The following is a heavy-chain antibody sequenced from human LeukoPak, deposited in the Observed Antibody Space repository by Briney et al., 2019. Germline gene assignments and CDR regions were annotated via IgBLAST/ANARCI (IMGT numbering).Heavy chain of an antibody. CDR3: ARVFWSRTHFTNYDYYFDY. CDR1: GGSVSSGSYY. V-gene: IGHV4-61*01. D-gene: IGHD2-8*01. Sequence: SETLSLTCTVSGGSVSSGSYYWSWIRQPPGKGLEWIGYVYYSGNTYYNPSLKSRVTISIDASRNQFPLKLSSVTAADTAMFYCARVFWSRTHFTNYDYYFDYWGQGTLVTVFS. CDR2: VYYSGNT. J-gene: IGHJ4*02.